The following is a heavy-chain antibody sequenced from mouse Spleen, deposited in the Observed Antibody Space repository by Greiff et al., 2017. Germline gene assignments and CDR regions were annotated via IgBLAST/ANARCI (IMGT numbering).Heavy chain of an antibody. CDR1: GFSLTGYC. Sequence: VQLQQSGPGLVAPSQSLSITCTVSGFSLTGYCVSWVRQPPGKGLEWLGMIWGDGSRDYTSALKSRLSISKDDSKSQDFLKMNSLQTNDTDGYSCARELPLSYYDMDYWGPGTSVTVSS. V-gene: IGHV2-6-7*01. CDR2: IWGDGSR. CDR3: ARELPLSYYDMDY. J-gene: IGHJ4*01. D-gene: IGHD1-1*01.